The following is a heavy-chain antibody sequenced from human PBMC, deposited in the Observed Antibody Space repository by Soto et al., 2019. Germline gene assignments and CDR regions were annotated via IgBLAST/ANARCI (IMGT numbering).Heavy chain of an antibody. D-gene: IGHD6-13*01. CDR1: GFTFSSYG. CDR3: AREGGYSSSWYGEKDAFDI. V-gene: IGHV3-33*01. Sequence: TGGSLRLSCAASGFTFSSYGMHWVRQAPGKGLEWVAVIWYDGSNKYYADSVKGRFTISRDNSKNTLYLQMNSLRAEDTAVYYCAREGGYSSSWYGEKDAFDIWGQGTMVTVSS. J-gene: IGHJ3*02. CDR2: IWYDGSNK.